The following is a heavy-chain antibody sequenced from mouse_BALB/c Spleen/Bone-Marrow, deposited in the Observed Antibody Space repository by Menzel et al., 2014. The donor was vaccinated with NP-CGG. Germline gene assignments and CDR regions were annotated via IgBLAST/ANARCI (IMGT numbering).Heavy chain of an antibody. CDR3: ARPGYYGYQDG. CDR2: INPDSSTI. V-gene: IGHV4-1*02. J-gene: IGHJ1*01. D-gene: IGHD1-2*01. CDR1: GFDFSRYW. Sequence: EVQLQESGGGLVQPGGSLKLSCAASGFDFSRYWMTWVRQAPGKGLEWIGEINPDSSTINYTPSLKDKFIISRDNAKNTLYLQMSKVRSEDTALYYCARPGYYGYQDGWGAGTTVTVSS.